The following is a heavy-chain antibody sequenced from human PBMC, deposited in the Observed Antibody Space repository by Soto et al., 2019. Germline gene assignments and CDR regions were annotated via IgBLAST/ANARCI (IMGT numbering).Heavy chain of an antibody. CDR3: AKDRSDYGSGSPYYYYGMDV. D-gene: IGHD3-10*01. CDR1: GFTFSSYA. CDR2: ISGSGGST. J-gene: IGHJ6*02. Sequence: GGSLRLSCAASGFTFSSYAMSWVRQAPGKGLEWVSAISGSGGSTYYADPVKGRFTISRDNSKNTLYLQMNSLRAEDTAVYYCAKDRSDYGSGSPYYYYGMDVWGQGTTVTVSS. V-gene: IGHV3-23*01.